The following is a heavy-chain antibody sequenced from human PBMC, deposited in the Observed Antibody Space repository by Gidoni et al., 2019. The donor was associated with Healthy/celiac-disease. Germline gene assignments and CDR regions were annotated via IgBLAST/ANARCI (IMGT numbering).Heavy chain of an antibody. CDR1: GFTFGRYS. J-gene: IGHJ4*02. CDR2: ISSSSSYR. D-gene: IGHD3-10*01. CDR3: ARDFMVRGVISLRSFDY. Sequence: EVQLVESGGGLVKPGGSLSLSCAASGFTFGRYSMNWVRQAPGKGLEWVTSISSSSSYRYYADSVKGRFTISRDNAKNSLYLQMNSLRAEDTAVYYCARDFMVRGVISLRSFDYWGQGTLVTVSS. V-gene: IGHV3-21*01.